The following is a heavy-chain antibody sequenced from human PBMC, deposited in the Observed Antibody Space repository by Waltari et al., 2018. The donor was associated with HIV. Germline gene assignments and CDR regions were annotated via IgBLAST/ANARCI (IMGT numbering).Heavy chain of an antibody. CDR2: ISRDGSSK. D-gene: IGHD2-15*01. V-gene: IGHV3-30*01. J-gene: IGHJ4*02. Sequence: QVQLLASGGGQVQLGGSLRLPCAASGLIFGDFEIHWVRQAPCKGLEWVAVISRDGSSKYYADSVQGRFTISRDNSKNSLHLHMNSLRPKDTAVYYCAREGIVAAPFDFWGLGTLVTVSS. CDR1: GLIFGDFE. CDR3: AREGIVAAPFDF.